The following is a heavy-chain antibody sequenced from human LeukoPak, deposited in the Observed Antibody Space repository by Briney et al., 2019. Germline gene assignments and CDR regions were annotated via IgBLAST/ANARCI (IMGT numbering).Heavy chain of an antibody. V-gene: IGHV4-34*01. CDR1: GGSFSGYY. Sequence: SETLSLTCAVYGGSFSGYYWSWIRQPPGKGLEWIGEINHSGSTNYNPSLKSRVTISVDTSKNQFSLKLSSVTAADTAVYYCARVRLLWFGQGGSFDYWGQGTLVTVSS. D-gene: IGHD3-10*01. CDR2: INHSGST. CDR3: ARVRLLWFGQGGSFDY. J-gene: IGHJ4*02.